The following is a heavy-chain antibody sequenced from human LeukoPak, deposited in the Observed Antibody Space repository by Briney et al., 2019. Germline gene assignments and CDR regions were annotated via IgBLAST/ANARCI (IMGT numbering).Heavy chain of an antibody. CDR3: ARTYYYDSSGLVTGY. CDR1: GYSFTSYW. J-gene: IGHJ4*02. V-gene: IGHV5-10-1*01. CDR2: IDPSDSYT. D-gene: IGHD3-22*01. Sequence: GESLKISCKGAGYSFTSYWISWVRQMPGKGLEWMGRIDPSDSYTNYSPSFQGHVTISADKSISTAYLQWSSLKASDTAMYYCARTYYYDSSGLVTGYWGQGTLVTVSS.